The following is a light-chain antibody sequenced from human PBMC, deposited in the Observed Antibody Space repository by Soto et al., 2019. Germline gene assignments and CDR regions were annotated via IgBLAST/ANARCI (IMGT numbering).Light chain of an antibody. J-gene: IGLJ3*02. V-gene: IGLV1-40*01. CDR1: SFNIGASSD. Sequence: QCVLTQPPSVSGAPGQRVTISCTGSSFNIGASSDVHWYQQLPGTAPKLLIYGNSNRPSGVPDRFSGSKSGTSASLAITGLQAEDEADYYCQSYDSSLSGWVFGGGTKLTVL. CDR3: QSYDSSLSGWV. CDR2: GNS.